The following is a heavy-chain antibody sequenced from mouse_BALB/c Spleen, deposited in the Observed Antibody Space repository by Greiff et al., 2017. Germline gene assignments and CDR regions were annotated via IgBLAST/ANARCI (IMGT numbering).Heavy chain of an antibody. CDR1: GFNIKDYY. CDR2: IDPENGDT. J-gene: IGHJ3*01. V-gene: IGHV14-4*02. D-gene: IGHD1-1*02. CDR3: NRGVAWFAY. Sequence: VHVKQSGAELVRSGASVKLSCTASGFNIKDYYMHWVKQRPEQGLEWIGWIDPENGDTEYAPKFQGKATMTADTSSNTAYLQLSSLTSEDTAVYYCNRGVAWFAYWGQGTLVTVSA.